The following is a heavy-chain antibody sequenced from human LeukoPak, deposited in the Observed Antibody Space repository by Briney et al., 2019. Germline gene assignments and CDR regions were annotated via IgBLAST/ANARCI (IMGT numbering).Heavy chain of an antibody. CDR3: TTDSGYTSPL. V-gene: IGHV3-74*01. J-gene: IGHJ4*02. Sequence: PGGSLRLSCAAPGFTFSSYRMHWVRQAPGKGLMWVSRINDDGGDTTYADSVKGRFTISRDNAKNSLYLQMNSVRAEDTAVYYCTTDSGYTSPLWGQGTLVTVSS. CDR2: INDDGGDT. D-gene: IGHD5-18*01. CDR1: GFTFSSYR.